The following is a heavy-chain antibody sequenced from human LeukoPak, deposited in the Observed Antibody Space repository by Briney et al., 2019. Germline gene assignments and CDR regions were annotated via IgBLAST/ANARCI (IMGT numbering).Heavy chain of an antibody. CDR3: AKVRGYDY. V-gene: IGHV3-23*01. CDR1: GFTFSTYV. Sequence: GGSLRLSCAASGFTFSTYVMSWVRQAPGKGLEWVSGISGSGGSTYYADSVKGRFTISRDNSKNTLFLQVNSLRAEDTAVYYCAKVRGYDYWGQGTLVTVSS. CDR2: ISGSGGST. D-gene: IGHD3-10*01. J-gene: IGHJ4*02.